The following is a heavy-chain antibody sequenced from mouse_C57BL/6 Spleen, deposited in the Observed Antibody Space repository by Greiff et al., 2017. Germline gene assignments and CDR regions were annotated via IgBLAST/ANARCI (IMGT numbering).Heavy chain of an antibody. CDR1: GYTFTSYW. Sequence: VKLMESGAELAKPGASVKLSCKASGYTFTSYWMHWVKQRPGQGLEWIGYINPSSGYTKYNQKFKDKATLTADKSSITDYMQLSSLTYEDSAVYYCARSYYYVRSYVDYYAMDYWGQGTSVTVSS. CDR2: INPSSGYT. CDR3: ARSYYYVRSYVDYYAMDY. V-gene: IGHV1-7*01. D-gene: IGHD1-1*01. J-gene: IGHJ4*01.